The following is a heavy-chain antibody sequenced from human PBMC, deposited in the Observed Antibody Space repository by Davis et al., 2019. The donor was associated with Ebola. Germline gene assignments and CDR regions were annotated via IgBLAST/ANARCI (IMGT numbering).Heavy chain of an antibody. D-gene: IGHD3-3*01. CDR3: TRAELSITIFGVADYYYYYGMDV. V-gene: IGHV3-15*01. CDR2: IKRKTDGGTT. J-gene: IGHJ6*02. CDR1: GFTFSNAW. Sequence: GESLKISCAASGFTFSNAWMSWVRQAPGKGLEWVGRIKRKTDGGTTDYAAPVKGRFTISRDDSKSIAYLQMNSLKTEDTAVYYCTRAELSITIFGVADYYYYYGMDVWGQGTTVTVSS.